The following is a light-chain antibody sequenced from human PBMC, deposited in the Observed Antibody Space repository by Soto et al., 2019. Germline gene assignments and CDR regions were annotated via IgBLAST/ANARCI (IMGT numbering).Light chain of an antibody. CDR3: QQYDSSPWT. Sequence: EIVLTQSPGTLSLSPGERATLSCSASQSVTSRYVAWYQQRPGQAPRLLIYGASSRATGIPDRFSGIGSGTDFTLTITRLEPEDFAVYFCQQYDSSPWTFGQGTKVDIK. V-gene: IGKV3-20*01. CDR1: QSVTSRY. CDR2: GAS. J-gene: IGKJ1*01.